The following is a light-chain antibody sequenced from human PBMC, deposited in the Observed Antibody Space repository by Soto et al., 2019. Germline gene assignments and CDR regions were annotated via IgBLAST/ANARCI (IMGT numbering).Light chain of an antibody. Sequence: QSVLTQPPSVSGTPGQRVSISCTGSRSNIGAGYDVHWYLQLPGTAPKLLINGKDNRPSVVPARYSVSRSGASASLASTGLQAEDEAVYYCQCYYNTLGGNVFFGGGTKVTVL. J-gene: IGLJ2*01. CDR3: QCYYNTLGGNVF. CDR2: GKD. CDR1: RSNIGAGYD. V-gene: IGLV1-40*01.